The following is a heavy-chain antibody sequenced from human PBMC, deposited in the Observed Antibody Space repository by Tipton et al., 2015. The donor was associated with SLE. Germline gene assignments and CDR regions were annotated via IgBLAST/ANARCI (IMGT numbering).Heavy chain of an antibody. D-gene: IGHD3-16*02. V-gene: IGHV4-4*01. CDR1: GGSISSINW. CDR2: IYPSGRT. CDR3: ARGKTFGGVIVTPFDY. J-gene: IGHJ4*02. Sequence: TLSLTCSVSGGSISSINWWIWVRQPPGKGLEWIGEIYPSGRTNYNPSLKSRVTISMDKSSNQFSLSLTSVTAADTAVYFCARGKTFGGVIVTPFDYWGQGTLVTVSS.